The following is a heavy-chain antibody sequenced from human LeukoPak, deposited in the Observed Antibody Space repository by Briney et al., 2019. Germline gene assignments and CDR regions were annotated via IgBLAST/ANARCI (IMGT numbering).Heavy chain of an antibody. J-gene: IGHJ3*02. D-gene: IGHD2-2*01. V-gene: IGHV3-74*01. Sequence: GGSLRLSWAAAGFTFGSYWMHWVRQAPGKGLGWVSRINSDGSSTSYADSVKGRFTISRDNAKNTLYLQMNSLRAEDTAVYYCARQGVVPAAPDAFDIWGQGTMVTVSS. CDR1: GFTFGSYW. CDR2: INSDGSST. CDR3: ARQGVVPAAPDAFDI.